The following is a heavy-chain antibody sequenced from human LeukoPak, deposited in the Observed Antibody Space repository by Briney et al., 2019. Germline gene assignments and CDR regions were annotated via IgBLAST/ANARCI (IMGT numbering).Heavy chain of an antibody. J-gene: IGHJ4*02. D-gene: IGHD6-19*01. CDR1: GYTFTNDD. CDR3: TRGRAAGD. V-gene: IGHV1-8*01. Sequence: AASVKVSCKASGYTFTNDDINWVRQATGQGIEWMGWVSPDSGDTGYAPNFRGRVTMTTDTSINTAYMELTSLTSEDTAIHYCTRGRAAGDWGQGTLVTVSS. CDR2: VSPDSGDT.